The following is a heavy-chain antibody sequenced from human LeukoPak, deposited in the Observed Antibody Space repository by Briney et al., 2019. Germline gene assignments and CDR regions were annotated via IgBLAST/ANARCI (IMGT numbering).Heavy chain of an antibody. Sequence: GRSLRLSCAASGFTFSSYAMHWVRQAPGKGLEWVAVISYDGSNKYYADSVKGRFTISRDNSKNTLYLQMNSLRAEDTAVYYCARDREGGLDQPFDYWGQGTLVTVSS. J-gene: IGHJ4*02. CDR2: ISYDGSNK. CDR3: ARDREGGLDQPFDY. D-gene: IGHD1/OR15-1a*01. V-gene: IGHV3-30-3*01. CDR1: GFTFSSYA.